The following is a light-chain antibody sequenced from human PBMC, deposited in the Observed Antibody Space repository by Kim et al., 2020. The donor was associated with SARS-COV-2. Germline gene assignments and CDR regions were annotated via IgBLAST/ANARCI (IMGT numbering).Light chain of an antibody. V-gene: IGLV6-57*03. CDR1: SGCIDTNY. CDR2: EDD. J-gene: IGLJ2*01. Sequence: LTITVTRTSGCIDTNYVQWYQQRPGSAPTTVIYEDDQRPSGVPDRFSASVDTSSNSASLVISGLKTEDEADYYCQSYDTTTDHVIFGGGTQLTVL. CDR3: QSYDTTTDHVI.